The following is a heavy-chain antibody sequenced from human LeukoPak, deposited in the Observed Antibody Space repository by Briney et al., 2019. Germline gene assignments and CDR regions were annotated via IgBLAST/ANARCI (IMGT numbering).Heavy chain of an antibody. CDR3: ASVLLWFGESPAWPDGRAFDI. CDR1: GFTFDDYA. D-gene: IGHD3-10*01. Sequence: GGSLRLSCAASGFTFDDYAMHWVRQAPGKGLEWVSGISWNSGSIGYADSVKGRFTISRDNAKNSLYLQMNSLRAEDTAVYYCASVLLWFGESPAWPDGRAFDIWGQGTMVTVSS. J-gene: IGHJ3*02. CDR2: ISWNSGSI. V-gene: IGHV3-9*01.